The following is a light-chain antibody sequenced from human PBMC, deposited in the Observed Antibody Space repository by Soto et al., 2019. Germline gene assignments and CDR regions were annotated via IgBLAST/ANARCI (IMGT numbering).Light chain of an antibody. J-gene: IGKJ4*01. CDR1: QDISSY. V-gene: IGKV1-9*01. CDR3: QQLNTYPST. CDR2: AAS. Sequence: DIQMTQSPSSVSASVGDRFTITCRASQDISSYLGWYQQKPGKAPKLLIYAASTLQRGVPSRFSGGGSGTDFTLTISSLQPEDFATYYCQQLNTYPSTFGGGTKVDIK.